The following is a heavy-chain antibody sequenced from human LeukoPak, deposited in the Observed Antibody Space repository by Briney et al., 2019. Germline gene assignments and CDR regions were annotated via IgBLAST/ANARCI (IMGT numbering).Heavy chain of an antibody. CDR1: GGSISSSSYY. CDR3: ARGGYDYVWGSYRHNWFDP. J-gene: IGHJ5*02. D-gene: IGHD3-16*02. Sequence: SETLSLTCTVSGGSISSSSYYWSWIRQPPGKGLEWIGEINHSGSTSYNPSLKSRVTISVDTSKNHFSLKLTSVTAADTAVYYCARGGYDYVWGSYRHNWFDPWGQGTMVTVSS. CDR2: INHSGST. V-gene: IGHV4-39*07.